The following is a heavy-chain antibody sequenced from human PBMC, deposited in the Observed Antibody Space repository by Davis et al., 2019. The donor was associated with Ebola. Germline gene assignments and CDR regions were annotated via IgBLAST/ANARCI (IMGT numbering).Heavy chain of an antibody. J-gene: IGHJ4*02. V-gene: IGHV3-11*01. Sequence: GESLKISCATSGFTFSVFWMSWTRQASGKGLEWVSSITSPGGTVHTADSVKGRFTISRDNAKRSLYLHMDSLSAEDTAVYYCARAGRNCTGNSCYSGDYFDQWGQGTLVTVSA. CDR1: GFTFSVFW. CDR2: ITSPGGTV. D-gene: IGHD2-15*01. CDR3: ARAGRNCTGNSCYSGDYFDQ.